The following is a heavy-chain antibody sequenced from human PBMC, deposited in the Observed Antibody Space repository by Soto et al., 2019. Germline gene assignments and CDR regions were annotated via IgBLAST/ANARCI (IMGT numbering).Heavy chain of an antibody. J-gene: IGHJ4*02. V-gene: IGHV4-34*01. Sequence: QVQLQQWGAGLLKPSETLSLTCAVYGGSFSGYYWSWIRQPPGKGLEWIGEINHSGSTNYNPSLKSRVTISVDTSKNQFSLKLSSVTAADTAVYYCARERGAGIVVVTASRTFDYWGQGTLVTVSS. CDR2: INHSGST. CDR3: ARERGAGIVVVTASRTFDY. D-gene: IGHD2-21*02. CDR1: GGSFSGYY.